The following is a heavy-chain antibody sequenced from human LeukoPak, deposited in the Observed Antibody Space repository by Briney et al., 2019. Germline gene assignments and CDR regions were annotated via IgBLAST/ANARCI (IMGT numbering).Heavy chain of an antibody. D-gene: IGHD3-16*01. CDR1: GGTISSYA. CDR3: AIAADASFVFDY. V-gene: IGHV1-69*05. CDR2: IIPIFGTA. J-gene: IGHJ4*02. Sequence: SVKVSCKASGGTISSYAINWVRQAPGQGPEWMGGIIPIFGTANFAQKFQGRVTVTTDESTSTACMELSSLRSEDTAVYYCAIAADASFVFDYWSQGTLVTVSS.